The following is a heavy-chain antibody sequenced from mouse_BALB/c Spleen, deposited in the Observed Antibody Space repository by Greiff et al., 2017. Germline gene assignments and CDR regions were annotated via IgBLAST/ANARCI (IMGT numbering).Heavy chain of an antibody. CDR1: GYAFSSSW. V-gene: IGHV1-82*01. CDR2: IYPGDGDT. Sequence: QVQLQQSGPELVKPGASVKISCKASGYAFSSSWMNWVKQRPGQGLEWIGRIYPGDGDTNYNGKFKGKATLTADKSSSTAYMQLSSLTSVDSAVYFCARAVRDAMDYWGQGTSVTVSS. CDR3: ARAVRDAMDY. D-gene: IGHD2-2*01. J-gene: IGHJ4*01.